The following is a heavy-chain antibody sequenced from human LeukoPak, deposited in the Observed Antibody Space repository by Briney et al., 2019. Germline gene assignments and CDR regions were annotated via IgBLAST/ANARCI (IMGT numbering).Heavy chain of an antibody. Sequence: GGSLRLSCAASGFTFSSYGMSWVRQAPGKGLEWVSGISGSGGSTYYADSVKGRFAISRDNSKNTLYLQMNSLRAEDTAVYYCAKKLEPAAIYSVDVWGKGTTVTISS. J-gene: IGHJ6*04. CDR1: GFTFSSYG. V-gene: IGHV3-23*01. CDR2: ISGSGGST. CDR3: AKKLEPAAIYSVDV. D-gene: IGHD2-2*01.